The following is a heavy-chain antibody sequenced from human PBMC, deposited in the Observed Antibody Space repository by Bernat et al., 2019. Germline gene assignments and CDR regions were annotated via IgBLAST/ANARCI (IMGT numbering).Heavy chain of an antibody. Sequence: EVQLVESGGGLVQPGGSLRLSCAAYGFTFSSYVMSWVRQAPGKGLEWVSAISGSGGSTYYADSVKSRFTISRGNSKNTLYLQMNGLRAKDTAVYYCAKDGGASANWFDPWGQGTLVTVSS. CDR3: AKDGGASANWFDP. D-gene: IGHD3-16*01. V-gene: IGHV3-23*04. CDR2: ISGSGGST. CDR1: GFTFSSYV. J-gene: IGHJ5*02.